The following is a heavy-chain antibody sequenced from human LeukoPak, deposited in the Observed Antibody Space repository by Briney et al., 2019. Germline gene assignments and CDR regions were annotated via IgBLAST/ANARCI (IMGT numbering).Heavy chain of an antibody. CDR2: MRRDGNEI. V-gene: IGHV3-7*03. J-gene: IGHJ6*02. Sequence: GGSLRLSCSASGFTFSTYWMSWVRQAPGKGLEWVANMRRDGNEIYYLDSVRGRFTISRDNAKNSLYLQMNSLRAEDTAVYYCARDKRSEFYYYYGMDVWGQGTTVTVSS. CDR3: ARDKRSEFYYYYGMDV. CDR1: GFTFSTYW.